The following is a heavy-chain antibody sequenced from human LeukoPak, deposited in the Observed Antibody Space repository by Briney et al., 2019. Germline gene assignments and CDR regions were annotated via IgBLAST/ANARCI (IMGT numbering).Heavy chain of an antibody. J-gene: IGHJ3*02. D-gene: IGHD1-26*01. Sequence: GASVKVSCKASGGTFSSYAISWVRQAPGQGLEWMGRIIPILGIANYAQKFQGRVTITADKSTSTAYMELSSLRSEGTAVYYCARSSRELTGGNAFDIWGQGTMVTVSS. V-gene: IGHV1-69*04. CDR1: GGTFSSYA. CDR2: IIPILGIA. CDR3: ARSSRELTGGNAFDI.